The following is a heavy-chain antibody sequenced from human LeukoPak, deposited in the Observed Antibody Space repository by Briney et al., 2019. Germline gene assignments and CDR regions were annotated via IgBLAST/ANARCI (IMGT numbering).Heavy chain of an antibody. V-gene: IGHV1-69*13. Sequence: ASVKVSCKASGGTFSSYAISWVRQAPGQGLELMGGIIPIFGTANYAQKFQGRVTITADESTSTAYMELSSLRSEDTAVYYCARGYIVGVPWGDNWFDPWGQGTLVTVSS. D-gene: IGHD1-26*01. CDR2: IIPIFGTA. J-gene: IGHJ5*02. CDR3: ARGYIVGVPWGDNWFDP. CDR1: GGTFSSYA.